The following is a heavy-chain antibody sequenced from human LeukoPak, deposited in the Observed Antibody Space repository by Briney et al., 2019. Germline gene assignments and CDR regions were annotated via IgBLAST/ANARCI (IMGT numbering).Heavy chain of an antibody. V-gene: IGHV4-4*07. CDR3: ARVDSAQLWGQYYFDY. Sequence: ASETLSLTCTVSDTSINTYYWSWIRQPAGKGLEWIGHMYATGTTNYNPPLKSRVTMSIDTSKNQFSLKVRSVTAADTTVYYCARVDSAQLWGQYYFDYWGQGTLVTVSS. D-gene: IGHD5-18*01. J-gene: IGHJ4*02. CDR2: MYATGTT. CDR1: DTSINTYY.